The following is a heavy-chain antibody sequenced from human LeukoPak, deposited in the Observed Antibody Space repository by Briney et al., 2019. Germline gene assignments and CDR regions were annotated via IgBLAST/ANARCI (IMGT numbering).Heavy chain of an antibody. Sequence: GGSLRLSCAASGFTFSSYSMNWVRQAPGKGLEWVSYISSSSTIYYADSVKGRFTISRDNAKNTLSLQMNSLRADDTAPYYCAKGGHFSCFDPWGQGAQVTVSS. V-gene: IGHV3-48*01. CDR2: ISSSSTI. D-gene: IGHD1-26*01. J-gene: IGHJ5*02. CDR3: AKGGHFSCFDP. CDR1: GFTFSSYS.